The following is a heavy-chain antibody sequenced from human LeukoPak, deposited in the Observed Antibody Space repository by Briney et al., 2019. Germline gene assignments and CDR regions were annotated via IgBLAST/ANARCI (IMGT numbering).Heavy chain of an antibody. CDR2: ISWNSGSI. Sequence: GGSLRLSCAASGFTFDGYAMHWVRQAPGKCLEWVSGISWNSGSIGYADSVKGRFTISRDNAKNSLYLQMNSLRAEDTALYYCAKSTEGSSWYIAFDIWGQGTMVTVSS. J-gene: IGHJ3*02. CDR3: AKSTEGSSWYIAFDI. CDR1: GFTFDGYA. V-gene: IGHV3-9*01. D-gene: IGHD6-13*01.